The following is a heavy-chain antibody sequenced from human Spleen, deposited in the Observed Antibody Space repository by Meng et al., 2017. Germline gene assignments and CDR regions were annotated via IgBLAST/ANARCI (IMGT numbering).Heavy chain of an antibody. CDR1: GYSFTSYW. V-gene: IGHV5-51*01. CDR2: IYPGDSDT. J-gene: IGHJ4*02. Sequence: GESLKISCKGSGYSFTSYWIGWVRQMPGKGLEWMGVIYPGDSDTRYSPSFQGHVTISADKSITTVYLQWSSLKASDTAIYYCARLAGTIYYFDSWGQGTVVTVSS. D-gene: IGHD4-17*01. CDR3: ARLAGTIYYFDS.